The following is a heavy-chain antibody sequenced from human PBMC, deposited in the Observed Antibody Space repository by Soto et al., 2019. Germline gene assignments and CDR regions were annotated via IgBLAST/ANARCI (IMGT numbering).Heavy chain of an antibody. Sequence: PGGSLRLSCAASGFTFTSHAMNWVRQAPGKGLEWVSTVSGNGGRTYYVDSVKGRFTISRDNSNNALYLQMNSLRAEDTAVYFCTKEAGDLLTSIDYWGQGTLVTVSS. J-gene: IGHJ4*02. D-gene: IGHD1-26*01. CDR3: TKEAGDLLTSIDY. CDR2: VSGNGGRT. V-gene: IGHV3-23*01. CDR1: GFTFTSHA.